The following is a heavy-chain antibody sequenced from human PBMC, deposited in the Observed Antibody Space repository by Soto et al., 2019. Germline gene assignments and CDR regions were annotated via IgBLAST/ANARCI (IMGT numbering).Heavy chain of an antibody. V-gene: IGHV4-30-4*01. CDR1: GGSISSGDYY. Sequence: LSETLSLTCTVSGGSISSGDYYWSWIRQPPGKGLEWIGYIYYSGKTYYNQSLESRLTMSVDTSNNHFSLRLSSVTAAQTAVYSCARAGIRGFDSWGRGTMVAVSS. CDR3: ARAGIRGFDS. CDR2: IYYSGKT. J-gene: IGHJ4*02.